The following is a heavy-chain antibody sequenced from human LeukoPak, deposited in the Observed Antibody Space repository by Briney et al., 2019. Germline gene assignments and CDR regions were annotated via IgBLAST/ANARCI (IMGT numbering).Heavy chain of an antibody. V-gene: IGHV5-10-1*01. D-gene: IGHD6-25*01. CDR3: ARQAVDYYYGMDV. CDR1: GYSFTTYW. CDR2: IDPSDSYT. Sequence: GESLKISCKGSGYSFTTYWISWVRPMPGKGLEWMGRIDPSDSYTSYSPSFQGHVTMSADRSISTAYLQWSSLKASDTALYYCARQAVDYYYGMDVWGQGTTVTVSS. J-gene: IGHJ6*02.